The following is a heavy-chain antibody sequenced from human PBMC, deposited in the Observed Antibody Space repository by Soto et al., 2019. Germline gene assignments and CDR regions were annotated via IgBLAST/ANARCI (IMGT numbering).Heavy chain of an antibody. CDR3: ARDLLGGDYAGAFDF. CDR2: IWYDGSNK. Sequence: GGSLRLSCAASGFTFSSYGMHWVRQAPGKGLEWVAVIWYDGSNKYYADSVKGRFTISRDNSKNTLYLQMNSLRAEDTAVYYCARDLLGGDYAGAFDFWGQGTMVTVSS. V-gene: IGHV3-33*01. D-gene: IGHD4-17*01. J-gene: IGHJ3*01. CDR1: GFTFSSYG.